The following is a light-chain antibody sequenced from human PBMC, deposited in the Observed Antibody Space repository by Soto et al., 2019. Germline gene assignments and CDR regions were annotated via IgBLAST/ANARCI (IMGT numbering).Light chain of an antibody. V-gene: IGKV1-9*01. CDR2: AAS. CDR3: QQHLMYPST. J-gene: IGKJ4*01. CDR1: QDIAIY. Sequence: IQLTQSPSSLSASVGDRVTITCRASQDIAIYLAWYQQKPGEAPKLLIYAASTLYGGVPSRFSGSGSGTDFALTITSLQAQDFATYYCQQHLMYPSTVGGGTKVDSK.